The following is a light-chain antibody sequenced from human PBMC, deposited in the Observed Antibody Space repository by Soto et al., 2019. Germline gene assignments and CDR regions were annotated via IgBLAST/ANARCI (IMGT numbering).Light chain of an antibody. Sequence: DIQMTQSPPSLSASVGDRVTIACRASQTIGNFLTWYQQKPGRAPKVLIYFASTLQGGVPSRFSGSGSETDFTLTITSLQTEDFATYYCQQNYETPITFGQGTRLEIK. J-gene: IGKJ5*01. CDR3: QQNYETPIT. V-gene: IGKV1-39*01. CDR2: FAS. CDR1: QTIGNF.